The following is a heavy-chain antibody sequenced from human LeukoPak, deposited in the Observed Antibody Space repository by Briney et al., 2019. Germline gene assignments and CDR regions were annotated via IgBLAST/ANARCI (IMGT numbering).Heavy chain of an antibody. J-gene: IGHJ4*02. Sequence: SETLSLTCTVSGGSITSSNFYWGWIRQPPGKGLEWIGSIYYTGSTYYKPSLKGRLTISVDTSKNQFSLKLSSVTAADTAVYYCARNYYDSSGYYIDQFYIDYWGQGTLVAVSS. D-gene: IGHD3-22*01. CDR3: ARNYYDSSGYYIDQFYIDY. V-gene: IGHV4-39*07. CDR1: GGSITSSNFY. CDR2: IYYTGST.